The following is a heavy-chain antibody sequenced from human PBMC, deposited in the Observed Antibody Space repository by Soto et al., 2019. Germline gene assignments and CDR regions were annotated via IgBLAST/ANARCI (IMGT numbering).Heavy chain of an antibody. CDR3: ARGPSGDKVDD. Sequence: SETLSLTCTVSGGSISSAAYCWSWIRQSPDKGLEWIGHIYDGGTTYSSPSLKGRVTISADTSETQFSLKLNSVSAADTAVYYCARGPSGDKVDDWGQGIQVT. V-gene: IGHV4-30-4*01. CDR2: IYDGGTT. J-gene: IGHJ4*02. CDR1: GGSISSAAYC. D-gene: IGHD7-27*01.